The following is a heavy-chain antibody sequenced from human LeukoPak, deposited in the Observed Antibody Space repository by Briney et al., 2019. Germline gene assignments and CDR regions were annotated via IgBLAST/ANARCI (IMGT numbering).Heavy chain of an antibody. V-gene: IGHV3-23*01. Sequence: GGSLRLSCAASGFTFSSYAMTWVRQAPGKGLEWVSTISGSGGDTYYADSVKGRFTISRDNFKNTMNLQMKSLRAEDTAVYYCATGDPRGMWFGELLPDVWGKGTTVTISS. CDR3: ATGDPRGMWFGELLPDV. D-gene: IGHD3-10*01. CDR2: ISGSGGDT. J-gene: IGHJ6*04. CDR1: GFTFSSYA.